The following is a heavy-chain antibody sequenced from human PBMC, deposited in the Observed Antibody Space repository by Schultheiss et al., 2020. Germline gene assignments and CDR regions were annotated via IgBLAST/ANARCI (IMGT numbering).Heavy chain of an antibody. V-gene: IGHV4-61*02. CDR1: GGSISSGSYY. J-gene: IGHJ4*02. D-gene: IGHD6-19*01. CDR3: AKEAAAGRIAVAGRVDY. CDR2: IYTSGST. Sequence: SETLSLTCTVSGGSISSGSYYWSWIRQPAGKGLEWIGRIYTSGSTNYNPSLKSRVTISVDTSKNQFSLKLSSVTAADTAVYYCAKEAAAGRIAVAGRVDYWGQGTLVTVSS.